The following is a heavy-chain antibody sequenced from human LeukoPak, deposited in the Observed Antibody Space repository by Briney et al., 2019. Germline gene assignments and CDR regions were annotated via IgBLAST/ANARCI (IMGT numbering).Heavy chain of an antibody. CDR2: INHSGST. D-gene: IGHD3-16*01. Sequence: SETLSLTCAVYGGSFSGYYWSWIRQPPGKGLEWIGEINHSGSTNYNPSLKSRVTISVDTSKNQFSLKLSSVTAADTAVYYCAKIPYDYVGDWYFDLWGRGTLVTVTS. V-gene: IGHV4-34*01. CDR3: AKIPYDYVGDWYFDL. J-gene: IGHJ2*01. CDR1: GGSFSGYY.